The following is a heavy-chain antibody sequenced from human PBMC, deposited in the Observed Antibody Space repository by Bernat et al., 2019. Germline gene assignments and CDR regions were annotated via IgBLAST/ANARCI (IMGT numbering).Heavy chain of an antibody. CDR2: IGSERSGT. CDR3: ARDGSYHEIDY. D-gene: IGHD1-26*01. Sequence: QVQLMEFGGGVVQSGRSLRLSCPASGFTFSRYGMHWVRQGPGKGLDWVAVIGSERSGTYYADSVKGRFTVSRDNSRNTLYLQMGSLRPEDTAVYYWARDGSYHEIDYWGQGTLVTVSS. V-gene: IGHV3-33*01. CDR1: GFTFSRYG. J-gene: IGHJ4*02.